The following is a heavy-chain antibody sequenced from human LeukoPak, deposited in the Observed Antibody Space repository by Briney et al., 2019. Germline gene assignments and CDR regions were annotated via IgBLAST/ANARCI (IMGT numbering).Heavy chain of an antibody. CDR1: GGTFSSYA. CDR2: IIPIFGTA. D-gene: IGHD5-18*01. J-gene: IGHJ6*03. V-gene: IGHV1-69*13. CDR3: ARGGAMVTYYYYYYMDV. Sequence: SVKVSCKASGGTFSSYAISWVRQAPGQGLEWMGGIIPIFGTANYAQKFQGRVTITADESTSTAYMELSSLRSEDTAVYYCARGGAMVTYYYYYYMDVWGKGTTVTISS.